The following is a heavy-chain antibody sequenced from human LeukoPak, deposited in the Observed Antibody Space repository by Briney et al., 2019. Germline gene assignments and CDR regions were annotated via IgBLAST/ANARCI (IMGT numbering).Heavy chain of an antibody. CDR1: SGSQSSSSYL. V-gene: IGHV4-39*01. D-gene: IGHD2-2*01. Sequence: SETLSLTCTVSSGSQSSSSYLWGWIRQPPGKGLEWLGSIYHSGSTFYNPSLKSRVTISVDTSKNHFSLKLSSVTAADTAVYYCARQAGSYAFYYYDYWGQGTLVTVAS. CDR2: IYHSGST. CDR3: ARQAGSYAFYYYDY. J-gene: IGHJ4*02.